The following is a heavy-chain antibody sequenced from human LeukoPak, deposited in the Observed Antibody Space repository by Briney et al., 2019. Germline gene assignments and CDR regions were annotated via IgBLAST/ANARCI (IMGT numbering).Heavy chain of an antibody. V-gene: IGHV3-23*01. Sequence: GGSLRLSCAASGFTFSSYAMSWVRQAPGKGLEWVSAISGSGGSTYYADSVKGRFTISRDNSKNTLYLQMNSLRAEDTAVYYCAKDRLRITIFGVVSSDAFDIWGQGTMVTVSS. CDR1: GFTFSSYA. CDR3: AKDRLRITIFGVVSSDAFDI. D-gene: IGHD3-3*01. CDR2: ISGSGGST. J-gene: IGHJ3*02.